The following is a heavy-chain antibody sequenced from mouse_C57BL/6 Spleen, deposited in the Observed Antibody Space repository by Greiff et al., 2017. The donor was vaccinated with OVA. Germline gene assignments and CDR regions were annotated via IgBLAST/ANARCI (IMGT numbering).Heavy chain of an antibody. CDR2: IYPGSGSS. V-gene: IGHV1-55*01. Sequence: QVHVKQPGAEVVKPGASVKMSCKASGYIFISYWITWVKQRPGQGLEWIGDIYPGSGSSNYNEKFKNKATLTVDISSSTAYMQLSSLTSEDSAVYYCARDGYYLYAMDYWGQGTSVTVSS. J-gene: IGHJ4*01. CDR3: ARDGYYLYAMDY. D-gene: IGHD2-3*01. CDR1: GYIFISYW.